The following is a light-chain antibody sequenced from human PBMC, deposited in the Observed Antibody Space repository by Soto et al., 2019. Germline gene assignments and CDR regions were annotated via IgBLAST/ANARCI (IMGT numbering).Light chain of an antibody. CDR1: QDINNY. J-gene: IGKJ3*01. Sequence: DIQMTQSPSSLSASVGDRVTITCQASQDINNYLNWYQQKPGKAPKLLIYDASNLETGVPSRFSRSGSRTDYTFTISSLQPEDIATYYCQQYENTPTFGPGTKVDMK. CDR3: QQYENTPT. CDR2: DAS. V-gene: IGKV1-33*01.